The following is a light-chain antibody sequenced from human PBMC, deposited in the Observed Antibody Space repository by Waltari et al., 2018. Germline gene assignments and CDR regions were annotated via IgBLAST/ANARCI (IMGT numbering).Light chain of an antibody. CDR1: QSIGYS. J-gene: IGKJ2*01. Sequence: EIMMTQSPATLAVSPGDRATLSCRASQSIGYSLAWYQQKPGQVPRLLIYDASTRATGISDRFSGTGSGTEFTLTINSLQSEDFAVYYCQQYSDWPPYNFGQRTKVEIK. CDR3: QQYSDWPPYN. CDR2: DAS. V-gene: IGKV3-15*01.